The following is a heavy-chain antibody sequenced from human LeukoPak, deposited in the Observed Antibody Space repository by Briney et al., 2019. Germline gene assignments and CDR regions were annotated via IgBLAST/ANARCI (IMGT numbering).Heavy chain of an antibody. CDR3: ARHNSRVGDFWSGYSIFYYYYYGMDV. J-gene: IGHJ6*02. V-gene: IGHV1-8*01. CDR2: MNPNSGNT. D-gene: IGHD3-3*01. Sequence: ASVKVSCKASGYTFTSYDINWVRQATGQGLEWMGWMNPNSGNTGYAQKFQGRVTMTRNTSISTAYMELSSLRSEDTAVYYCARHNSRVGDFWSGYSIFYYYYYGMDVWGQGTTVTVSS. CDR1: GYTFTSYD.